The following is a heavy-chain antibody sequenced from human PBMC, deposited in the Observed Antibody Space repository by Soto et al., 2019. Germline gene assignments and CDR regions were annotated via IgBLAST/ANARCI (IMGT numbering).Heavy chain of an antibody. CDR2: IRSKSSGGTA. J-gene: IGHJ3*01. CDR3: TRDQPITP. CDR1: GFTFGYYA. V-gene: IGHV3-49*04. Sequence: GGSLRLSCTASGFTFGYYAMSWVRQAPGKGLEWVGFIRSKSSGGTAEYAASVKGRFTISRDDSKSVAYLQMNSLQTEDTAVYYCTRDQPITPWGQGTVVTVSS. D-gene: IGHD3-10*01.